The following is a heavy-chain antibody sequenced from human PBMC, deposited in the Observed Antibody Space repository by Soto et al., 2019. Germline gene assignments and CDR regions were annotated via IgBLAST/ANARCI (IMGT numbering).Heavy chain of an antibody. J-gene: IGHJ3*02. Sequence: EVQLLESGGGLVQPGGSLRLSCAASGFSFSTHAMNWVRQAPGKGLEWVSIVNDVADTTYYAESVKGRFTISRDNSKKILYLQMDRVRGEDTAVYYCARVFRGGAGAYEIWGQGTAVTVSS. CDR3: ARVFRGGAGAYEI. V-gene: IGHV3-23*01. D-gene: IGHD3-10*01. CDR1: GFSFSTHA. CDR2: VNDVADTT.